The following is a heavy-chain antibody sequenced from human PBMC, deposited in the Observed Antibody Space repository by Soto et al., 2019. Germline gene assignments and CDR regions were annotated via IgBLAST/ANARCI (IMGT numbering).Heavy chain of an antibody. CDR1: GGSISSGGYY. CDR2: IYYSGST. CDR3: AREGFLVDPHYGMDV. Sequence: SETLSLTCTVSGGSISSGGYYWSWIRQHPGKGLEWIGYIYYSGSTYYNPSLKSRVTISVDTSKNQFSLKLSSVTAADTAVYYCAREGFLVDPHYGMDVWGQGNTVTVSS. D-gene: IGHD3-3*01. J-gene: IGHJ6*02. V-gene: IGHV4-31*03.